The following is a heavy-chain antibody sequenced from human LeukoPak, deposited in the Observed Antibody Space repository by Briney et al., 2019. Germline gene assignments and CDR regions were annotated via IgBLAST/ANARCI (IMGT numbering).Heavy chain of an antibody. CDR3: ARVGLLSGSYFMGYFDY. Sequence: SVKVSCKASGGTFSSYAISWVRQAPGQGLEWMGGIIPIFGTTNYAQKFQGRVTITANESTSTAYMELSSLRSEDTAVYYCARVGLLSGSYFMGYFDYWGQGTLVTVSS. CDR2: IIPIFGTT. D-gene: IGHD1-26*01. CDR1: GGTFSSYA. V-gene: IGHV1-69*13. J-gene: IGHJ4*02.